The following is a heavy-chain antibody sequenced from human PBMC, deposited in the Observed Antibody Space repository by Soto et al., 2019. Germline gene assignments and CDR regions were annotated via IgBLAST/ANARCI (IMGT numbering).Heavy chain of an antibody. J-gene: IGHJ6*02. Sequence: QVQLVESGGGVVQPGRSLRLSCAASGFTFSSYAMHWVRQAPGKGLEWVAVISYDGSNKYYADSVKGRFTISRDNSKNTLYLQMNSLRAEDTAVYYCARDTFVGSRGWYGGHYYYYYGMDVWGQGTTVTVSS. D-gene: IGHD6-19*01. CDR1: GFTFSSYA. CDR2: ISYDGSNK. V-gene: IGHV3-30-3*01. CDR3: ARDTFVGSRGWYGGHYYYYYGMDV.